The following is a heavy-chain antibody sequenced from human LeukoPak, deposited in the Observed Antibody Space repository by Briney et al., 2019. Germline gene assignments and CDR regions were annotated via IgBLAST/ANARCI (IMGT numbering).Heavy chain of an antibody. CDR3: AKDGNYYGSGSYYNY. Sequence: GGSLRLSCAASGFTFSSYGMHWVRQAPGKGLEWVAFIRYDGSNKYYADSVKGRFTISRDNSKNTLYLQMNSLRAEDTAVYYCAKDGNYYGSGSYYNYWGQGTLVTVSS. J-gene: IGHJ4*02. CDR1: GFTFSSYG. CDR2: IRYDGSNK. V-gene: IGHV3-30*02. D-gene: IGHD3-10*01.